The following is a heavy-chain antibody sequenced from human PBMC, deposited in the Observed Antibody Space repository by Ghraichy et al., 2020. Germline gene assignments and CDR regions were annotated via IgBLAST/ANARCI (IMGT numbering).Heavy chain of an antibody. CDR1: GFSFANYG. CDR2: ITDSDGTT. J-gene: IGHJ2*01. CDR3: ARGTPGYSTGGSCYSGYWYFDL. V-gene: IGHV3-23*01. Sequence: GGSLRLSCAASGFSFANYGMSWVRQAPGKGLEWVSAITDSDGTTYYADSVKGRFTISRDNSKNTLFLQLDSLRAEDTALYHCARGTPGYSTGGSCYSGYWYFDLWGRGTLVTVSS. D-gene: IGHD2-15*01.